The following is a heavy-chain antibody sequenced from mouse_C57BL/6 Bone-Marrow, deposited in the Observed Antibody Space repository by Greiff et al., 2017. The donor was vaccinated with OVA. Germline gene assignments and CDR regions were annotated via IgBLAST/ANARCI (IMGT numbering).Heavy chain of an antibody. Sequence: DVMLVESGGDLVKPGGSLKLSCAASGFTFSSYGMSWVRQTPDKRLEWVATISSGGSYTYYPDSVKGRFTISRDNAKNTLYLQMSSLKSEDTAMYYCAREDYDGVDYWGQGTTLTVSS. CDR3: AREDYDGVDY. CDR2: ISSGGSYT. V-gene: IGHV5-6*02. CDR1: GFTFSSYG. D-gene: IGHD2-4*01. J-gene: IGHJ2*01.